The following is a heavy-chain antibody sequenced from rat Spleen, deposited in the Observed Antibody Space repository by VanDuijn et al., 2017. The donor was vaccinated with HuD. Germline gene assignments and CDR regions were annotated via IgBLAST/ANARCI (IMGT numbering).Heavy chain of an antibody. J-gene: IGHJ2*01. CDR1: GFTFNNYW. V-gene: IGHV5-31*01. Sequence: EVQLVESDGGLVQPGRSLKLSCVASGFTFNNYWMSWIRQAPGKGLEWVASITNTGGSIYYPDSVKGRFTISRDNAQNTLYLQMNSLRSEDTATYYCTRGNWVDYFDYWGQGVMVTVSS. CDR3: TRGNWVDYFDY. CDR2: ITNTGGSI. D-gene: IGHD5-1*01.